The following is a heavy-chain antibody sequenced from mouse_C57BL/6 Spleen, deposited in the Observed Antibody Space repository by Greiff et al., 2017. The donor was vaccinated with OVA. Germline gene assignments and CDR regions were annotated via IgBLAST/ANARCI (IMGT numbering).Heavy chain of an antibody. CDR3: TRGVGSSAWFAY. D-gene: IGHD1-3*01. CDR1: GFTFSSYA. Sequence: EVQLVESGEGLVKPGGSLKLSCAASGFTFSSYAMSWVRQTPEKRLEWVAYISSGSDYIYYAATVKGRFTISKDTARNTLYLQMSSLKSEDTAMYYCTRGVGSSAWFAYWGQGTLVTVSA. V-gene: IGHV5-9-1*02. CDR2: ISSGSDYI. J-gene: IGHJ3*01.